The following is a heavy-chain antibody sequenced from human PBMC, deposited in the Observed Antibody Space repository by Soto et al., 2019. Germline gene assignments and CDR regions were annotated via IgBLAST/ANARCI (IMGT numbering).Heavy chain of an antibody. CDR2: INHSGST. V-gene: IGHV4-34*01. CDR3: ARDKLTGLFDY. Sequence: KTSETLSLTCAVYGGSFSGYYWTWIRQPPGTGLEWIGEINHSGSTNYNPSLKSRVTISVDTSKNQFSLKLTSVTAADTAVYYCARDKLTGLFDYWGQGTLVTVSS. CDR1: GGSFSGYY. D-gene: IGHD1-1*01. J-gene: IGHJ4*02.